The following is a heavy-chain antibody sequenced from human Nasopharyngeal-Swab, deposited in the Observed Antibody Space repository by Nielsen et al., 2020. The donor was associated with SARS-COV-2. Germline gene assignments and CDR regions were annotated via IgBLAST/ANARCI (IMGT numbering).Heavy chain of an antibody. V-gene: IGHV3-7*01. Sequence: GSLRLSCAASGFTFSSYWMSWVRQAPGKGLEWVANIKQDGSEKYYVDSVKGRFTISRDNAKNSLYLQMNSLRAEDTAVYYCARDGQWLGHYYYYGMDVWGQGTTVTVSS. CDR3: ARDGQWLGHYYYYGMDV. CDR1: GFTFSSYW. J-gene: IGHJ6*02. D-gene: IGHD6-19*01. CDR2: IKQDGSEK.